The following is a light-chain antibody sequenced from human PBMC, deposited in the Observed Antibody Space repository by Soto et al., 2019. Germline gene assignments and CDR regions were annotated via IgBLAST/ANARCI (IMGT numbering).Light chain of an antibody. CDR1: QSVSSSF. V-gene: IGKV3-20*01. CDR2: GAS. CDR3: QQYGSSPT. J-gene: IGKJ4*01. Sequence: EIVLTQSPGTLSLSPGEGATLSCRASQSVSSSFLAWYQQKPGQAPSLLNYGASSRAAGIPDRFSGGGSGTVFTLTITRLEPEDLAVYYCQQYGSSPTFGGGTKVEIK.